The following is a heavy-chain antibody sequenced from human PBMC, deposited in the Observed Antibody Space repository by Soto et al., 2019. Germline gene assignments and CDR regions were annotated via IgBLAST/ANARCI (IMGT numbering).Heavy chain of an antibody. J-gene: IGHJ6*02. Sequence: QVQLVQSGVEVKTPGASVKVSCTAHGYNLRDYGVSWLRQAPGQGFEWMGWISGDNVNRRSSQRFQDRLTLTTDTSTNTAFLEVRSLRSDDTAVYYCGREGQQLAQEQYFQFNGVDVWGRGTSVTVSS. CDR2: ISGDNVNR. CDR1: GYNLRDYG. V-gene: IGHV1-18*01. D-gene: IGHD6-13*01. CDR3: GREGQQLAQEQYFQFNGVDV.